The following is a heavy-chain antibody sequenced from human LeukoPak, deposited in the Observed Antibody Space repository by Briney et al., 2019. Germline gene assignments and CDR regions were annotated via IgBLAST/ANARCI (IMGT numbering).Heavy chain of an antibody. V-gene: IGHV4-4*07. CDR1: GGSMNNV. Sequence: SETLSLICTVSGGSMNNVWSWIRQPAGQARECIGRIYQSGNTYYTPSLQSRVTMSVDTSKSQFSLTLTSVTAADTAVYFCARAGYTASHYWLDPWGQGMLVSVSS. J-gene: IGHJ5*02. CDR2: IYQSGNT. D-gene: IGHD3-10*01. CDR3: ARAGYTASHYWLDP.